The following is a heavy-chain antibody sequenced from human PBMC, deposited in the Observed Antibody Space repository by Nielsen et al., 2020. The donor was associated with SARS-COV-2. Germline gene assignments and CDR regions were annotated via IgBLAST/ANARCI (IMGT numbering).Heavy chain of an antibody. CDR2: SYSSGST. J-gene: IGHJ6*03. Sequence: SETLSLTCSVSGGYIGRYYWSWIRQPPGKGLEWIGYSYSSGSTTYNPSLNSRVTISVDTFKNQFSLRLTSLTAADTAVYYCAKGVGRLPYYMDVWGNGTTVTVSS. D-gene: IGHD3-16*01. CDR3: AKGVGRLPYYMDV. CDR1: GGYIGRYY. V-gene: IGHV4-4*08.